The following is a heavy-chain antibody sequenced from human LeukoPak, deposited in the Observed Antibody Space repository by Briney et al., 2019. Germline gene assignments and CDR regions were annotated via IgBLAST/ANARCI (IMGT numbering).Heavy chain of an antibody. Sequence: GGSLRLSCAASGFTFSSCAMSWVRQAPGKGLEWVSAISGSGGTAYYADSVKGRFTISRDNSKNTLYLQMNSLRAEDTAVYYCAKKGYYDGSGYYMYYFDHWGQGTLVTVSS. V-gene: IGHV3-23*01. CDR1: GFTFSSCA. CDR3: AKKGYYDGSGYYMYYFDH. D-gene: IGHD3-22*01. CDR2: ISGSGGTA. J-gene: IGHJ4*02.